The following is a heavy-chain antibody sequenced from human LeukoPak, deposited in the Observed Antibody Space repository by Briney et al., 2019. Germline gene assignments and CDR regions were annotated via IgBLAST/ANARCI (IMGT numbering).Heavy chain of an antibody. V-gene: IGHV3-7*01. CDR2: IKKDGTEK. Sequence: GGSLRLSXAASGFTFSSYWMTWVRQAPGKGLEWVANIKKDGTEKYYVDSVRGRFTISRDNAKNSLYLQMNSLRAEDTAVYYCARRAVYYDSSGYYHYFDYWGQGTLVTVSS. CDR3: ARRAVYYDSSGYYHYFDY. D-gene: IGHD3-22*01. CDR1: GFTFSSYW. J-gene: IGHJ4*02.